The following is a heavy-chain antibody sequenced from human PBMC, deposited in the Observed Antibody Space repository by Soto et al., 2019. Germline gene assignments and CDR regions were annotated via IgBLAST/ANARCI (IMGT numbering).Heavy chain of an antibody. CDR2: IKHSGST. V-gene: IGHV4-34*01. Sequence: PSETLSLTCAVYGGSFSGYYWSWIRQPPGKGLEWIGEIKHSGSTNYNPSLKSLVTISVDTSKNQFSLKLSSVTAADTAVYYCARGKAASSGWSYSWDDYYYGMDVWGQGTTVTVSS. CDR3: ARGKAASSGWSYSWDDYYYGMDV. J-gene: IGHJ6*02. D-gene: IGHD6-19*01. CDR1: GGSFSGYY.